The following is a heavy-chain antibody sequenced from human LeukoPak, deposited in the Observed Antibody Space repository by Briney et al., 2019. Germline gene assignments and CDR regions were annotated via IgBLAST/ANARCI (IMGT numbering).Heavy chain of an antibody. V-gene: IGHV4-34*01. D-gene: IGHD2-2*01. CDR3: AREVGVVVPAAIEGDAFDI. Sequence: SETLSLTCAVYGESFSGYYWSWIRQPPGKGLEWIGYIYHSGSTYYNPSLKSRVTISVDRSKNQFSLKLSSVTAADTAVYYCAREVGVVVPAAIEGDAFDIWGQGTMVTVSS. CDR2: IYHSGST. J-gene: IGHJ3*02. CDR1: GESFSGYY.